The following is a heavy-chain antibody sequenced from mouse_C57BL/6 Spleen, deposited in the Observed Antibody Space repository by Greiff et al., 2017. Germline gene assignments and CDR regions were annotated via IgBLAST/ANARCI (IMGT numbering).Heavy chain of an antibody. CDR2: IRLKSDNYAT. D-gene: IGHD4-1*01. CDR1: GFTFSNYW. V-gene: IGHV6-3*01. J-gene: IGHJ1*03. CDR3: TNWDVGYFDV. Sequence: LQQSGGGLVQPGGSMKLSCVASGFTFSNYWMNWVRQSPEKGLEWVAQIRLKSDNYATHYAESVKGRFTISRDDSKSSVYLQMNNLRAEATGMYYCTNWDVGYFDVWGTGTTVTVSS.